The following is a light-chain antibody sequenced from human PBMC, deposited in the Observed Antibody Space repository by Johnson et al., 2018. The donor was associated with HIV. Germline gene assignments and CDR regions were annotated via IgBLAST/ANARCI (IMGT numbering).Light chain of an antibody. J-gene: IGLJ1*01. CDR2: ENN. CDR1: SSNIGSNY. V-gene: IGLV1-51*02. Sequence: QSVLTQPPSVSAAPGQKVTISCSGSSSNIGSNYVSWYQQLPGTAPKLLIYENNKRPSGIPDRFSGSKSGTSATLGITGLQTGHEADYYCGTCDSSLSVLCGTGTKVTVL. CDR3: GTCDSSLSVL.